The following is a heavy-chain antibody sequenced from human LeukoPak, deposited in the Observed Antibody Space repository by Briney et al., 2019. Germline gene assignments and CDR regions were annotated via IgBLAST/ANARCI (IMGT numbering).Heavy chain of an antibody. Sequence: PSGTLSLTCTVSGGSISSYYWSWIRQPPGKGLEWIGYIYYSGSTNYNPSLKSRVTISVDTSKNQFSLKLSSVTAADTAVYYCARADVLRYFDWLDSGYYFDYWGQGTLVTVSS. CDR1: GGSISSYY. V-gene: IGHV4-59*01. CDR3: ARADVLRYFDWLDSGYYFDY. CDR2: IYYSGST. J-gene: IGHJ4*02. D-gene: IGHD3-9*01.